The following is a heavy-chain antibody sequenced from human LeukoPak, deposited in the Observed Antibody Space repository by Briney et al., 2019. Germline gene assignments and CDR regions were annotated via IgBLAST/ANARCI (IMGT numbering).Heavy chain of an antibody. CDR1: GGSFSGYY. CDR3: ARDPYGDYGFDY. CDR2: IYYSGST. D-gene: IGHD4-17*01. V-gene: IGHV4-59*01. Sequence: SETLSLTCAVYGGSFSGYYWSWIRQPPGKGLEWIGYIYYSGSTNYNPSLKSRVTISVDTSKNQFSLKLSSVTAADTAVYYCARDPYGDYGFDYWGQGTLVTVSS. J-gene: IGHJ4*02.